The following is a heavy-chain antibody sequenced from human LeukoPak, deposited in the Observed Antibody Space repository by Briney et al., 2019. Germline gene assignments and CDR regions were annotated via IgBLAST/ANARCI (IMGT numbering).Heavy chain of an antibody. CDR2: DDYSGST. CDR1: GVSISDRRYY. V-gene: IGHV4-39*01. Sequence: SETLSLTCTVSGVSISDRRYYWAWIRQPPGRGLEWIGSDDYSGSTYYNPSLEGRVTMSVDTSKNQMSLKLHSATAAESAVYYCASEIRTYYYGSGSHPETTSFDTWGQGTLVTVSS. J-gene: IGHJ5*02. CDR3: ASEIRTYYYGSGSHPETTSFDT. D-gene: IGHD3-10*01.